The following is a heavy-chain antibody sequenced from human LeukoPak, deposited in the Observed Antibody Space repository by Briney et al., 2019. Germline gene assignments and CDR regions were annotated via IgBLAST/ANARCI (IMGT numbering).Heavy chain of an antibody. D-gene: IGHD4-17*01. CDR1: GFTVSSNY. J-gene: IGHJ3*02. CDR2: IYSGGST. V-gene: IGHV3-53*01. Sequence: PGGSLRLSCAASGFTVSSNYMSWVRQAPGKGLVWVSVIYSGGSTYYADSVKGRFTISRDNSKNTLYLQMNSLRAEDTAVYYCARKTTVTKGGAFDIWGQGTMVTVSS. CDR3: ARKTTVTKGGAFDI.